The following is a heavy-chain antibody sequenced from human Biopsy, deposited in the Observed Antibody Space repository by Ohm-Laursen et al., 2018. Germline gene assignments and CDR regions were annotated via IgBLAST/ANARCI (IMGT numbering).Heavy chain of an antibody. J-gene: IGHJ6*02. CDR1: GFTFSDYY. D-gene: IGHD4-17*01. CDR2: ISGSGTLI. V-gene: IGHV3-11*01. CDR3: ARKIYGDYEVPYSYGMDV. Sequence: SLRLSCAAPGFTFSDYYMIWVRQAPGRGLEWVSYISGSGTLIYYRDSVKGQFTISRDSAKNSLYLQMDSLRAEDTAVYYCARKIYGDYEVPYSYGMDVWGLGTTVTVSS.